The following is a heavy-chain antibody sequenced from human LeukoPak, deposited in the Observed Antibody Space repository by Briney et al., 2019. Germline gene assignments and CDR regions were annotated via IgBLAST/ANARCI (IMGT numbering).Heavy chain of an antibody. V-gene: IGHV3-23*01. CDR2: ISGSGNNR. D-gene: IGHD3-10*01. CDR3: ATNPPDYYDSGSYSYYYYYMDV. CDR1: GFTFSDYY. Sequence: GGSLRLSCAASGFTFSDYYMSWIRQAPGKGLEWVSAISGSGNNRYYADSVKGRFTISRDNSKNTLYMQMNDLRAEDTAVYYCATNPPDYYDSGSYSYYYYYMDVWGKGTTVIISS. J-gene: IGHJ6*03.